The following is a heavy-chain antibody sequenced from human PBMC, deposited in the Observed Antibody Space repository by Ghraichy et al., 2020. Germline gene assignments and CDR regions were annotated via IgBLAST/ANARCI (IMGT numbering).Heavy chain of an antibody. CDR2: ISCSGGST. V-gene: IGHV3-23*01. Sequence: GGSLRLSCAASGFTFSSYAMSWVRQAPGKGLEWVSAISCSGGSTYYADSVKGRFTISRDNSKNTLYLQMNSLRAEDTAVYYCAKSIVVQDAFDIWGQGTMVTVSS. D-gene: IGHD3-22*01. CDR1: GFTFSSYA. CDR3: AKSIVVQDAFDI. J-gene: IGHJ3*02.